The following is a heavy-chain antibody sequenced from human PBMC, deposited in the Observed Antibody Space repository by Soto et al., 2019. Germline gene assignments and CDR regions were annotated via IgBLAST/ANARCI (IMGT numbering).Heavy chain of an antibody. Sequence: QVQLVQSGAEVKTPGSSVRVSCKASGGTFSSYAISWVRQAPGQGLEWMGGIIPIFGTENYAQKFQGRVTITADESTSTAYMELSSLRSEDTAVYYCARDRIEGSKYYYGMDVWGQGTTVTVSS. CDR1: GGTFSSYA. CDR3: ARDRIEGSKYYYGMDV. J-gene: IGHJ6*02. CDR2: IIPIFGTE. V-gene: IGHV1-69*01. D-gene: IGHD1-26*01.